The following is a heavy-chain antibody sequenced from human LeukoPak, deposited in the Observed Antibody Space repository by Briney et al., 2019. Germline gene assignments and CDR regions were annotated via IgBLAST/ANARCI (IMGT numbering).Heavy chain of an antibody. D-gene: IGHD3-10*01. CDR2: INHSGST. Sequence: SETLSLTCAVYGGSFSGYYWSWIRQPPGKGLEWIGEINHSGSTNYNPSLKSRVTISVDTSKNQFSLKLSSVTAADTAVYYCARGHRGYAPYGSGSPLGYWGQGTLVTVSS. V-gene: IGHV4-34*01. CDR3: ARGHRGYAPYGSGSPLGY. J-gene: IGHJ4*02. CDR1: GGSFSGYY.